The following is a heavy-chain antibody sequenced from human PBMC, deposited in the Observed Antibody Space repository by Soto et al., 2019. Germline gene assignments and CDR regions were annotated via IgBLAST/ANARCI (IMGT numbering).Heavy chain of an antibody. V-gene: IGHV4-59*01. CDR2: IYYSGST. J-gene: IGHJ5*02. D-gene: IGHD1-1*01. Sequence: PSDPLSLTGTVSGGSISSYYWSWIRQPPGKGLEWFGYIYYSGSTNYNPSLTSRVTISVDTSKIQFSLKLSSVTAADTAVYYCARSTLARFDPWGQGTLVTVSS. CDR1: GGSISSYY. CDR3: ARSTLARFDP.